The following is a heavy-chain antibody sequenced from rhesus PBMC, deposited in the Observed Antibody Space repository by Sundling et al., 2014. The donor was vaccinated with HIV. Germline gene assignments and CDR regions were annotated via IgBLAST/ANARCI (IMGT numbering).Heavy chain of an antibody. CDR3: ATYYDAGYYYDLDS. CDR1: GYTFTSYS. D-gene: IGHD3-28*01. CDR2: INPSNGDT. Sequence: QVQLVQSGAEVKKPGASVKLSCKASGYTFTSYSINWVRQAPGQGLEWMGWINPSNGDTYSAQKFQGRVTMTRDTSTTTAYMELSSLRSEDTAVYYCATYYDAGYYYDLDSWGQGVVVTVSS. J-gene: IGHJ6*01. V-gene: IGHV1-200*01.